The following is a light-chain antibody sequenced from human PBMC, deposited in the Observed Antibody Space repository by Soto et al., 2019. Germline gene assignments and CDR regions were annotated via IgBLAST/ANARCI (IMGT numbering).Light chain of an antibody. CDR2: DDT. CDR3: CSYAGGDTYL. J-gene: IGLJ1*01. Sequence: QSVLTQPASVSGSPGQSITISCTGTVGLVSWYQQHPGKVPKLIIYDDTKRPSGVSSRFSGSKSGNTASLTISGLQTEDEAEYFCCSYAGGDTYLFGTGTKVTVL. CDR1: VGL. V-gene: IGLV2-23*01.